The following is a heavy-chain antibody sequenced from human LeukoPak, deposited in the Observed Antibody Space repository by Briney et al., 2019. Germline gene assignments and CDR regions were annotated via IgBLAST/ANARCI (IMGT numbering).Heavy chain of an antibody. V-gene: IGHV1-2*02. D-gene: IGHD3-10*01. CDR1: GYTFTGYY. J-gene: IGHJ3*02. CDR3: AREQFGELLSAFDI. Sequence: ASVKVSCKASGYTFTGYYMHWVRQAPGQGLEWMGWINPNSGGTNYAQKFQGRVTMTRDTSISTAYMELSRLRSDDTAVYYCAREQFGELLSAFDIWGQGTMVTVSS. CDR2: INPNSGGT.